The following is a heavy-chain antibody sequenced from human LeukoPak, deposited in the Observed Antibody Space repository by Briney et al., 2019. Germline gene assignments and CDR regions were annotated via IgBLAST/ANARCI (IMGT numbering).Heavy chain of an antibody. J-gene: IGHJ6*03. CDR3: ARDRDPGWWGHYYYYYYMDV. D-gene: IGHD2-15*01. CDR2: ISAYNGNT. V-gene: IGHV1-18*01. Sequence: ASVKVSCKASGYTFTSYGISWVRQAPGQGLEWMGWISAYNGNTNYAQKLQGRVTMTTDTSTSTAYMELRSLRSDDTAVYYCARDRDPGWWGHYYYYYYMDVWGKGTTVTVSS. CDR1: GYTFTSYG.